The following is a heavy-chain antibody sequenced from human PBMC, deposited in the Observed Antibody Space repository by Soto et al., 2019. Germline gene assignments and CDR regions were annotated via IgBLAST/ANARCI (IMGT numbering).Heavy chain of an antibody. J-gene: IGHJ4*02. D-gene: IGHD3-22*01. CDR3: ARVNTMIVVVPYFDY. CDR2: IYYSGST. CDR1: GGSISSGGYY. V-gene: IGHV4-31*03. Sequence: PSETLSLTCTVSGGSISSGGYYWSWIRQHPGKGLEWIGYIYYSGSTYYNPSLKSRVTISVDTSKNQFSLKLSSVTAADTAVYYCARVNTMIVVVPYFDYWGQGTLVTVSS.